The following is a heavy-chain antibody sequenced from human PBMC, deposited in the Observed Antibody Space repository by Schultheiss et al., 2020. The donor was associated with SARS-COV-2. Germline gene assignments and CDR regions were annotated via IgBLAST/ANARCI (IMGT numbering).Heavy chain of an antibody. Sequence: GGSLRLSCAASGFTFSSYEMNWVRQAPGKGLEWVSYISSSGSTIYYADSVKGRFTISRDNAKISLYLQMNSLRAEDTAVYYCARAGYCGSTSCFRMDVWGKGTTVTVSS. D-gene: IGHD2-2*01. CDR2: ISSSGSTI. CDR3: ARAGYCGSTSCFRMDV. J-gene: IGHJ6*04. V-gene: IGHV3-48*03. CDR1: GFTFSSYE.